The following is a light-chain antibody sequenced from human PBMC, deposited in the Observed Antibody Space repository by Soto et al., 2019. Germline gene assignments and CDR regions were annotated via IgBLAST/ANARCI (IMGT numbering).Light chain of an antibody. CDR2: DDN. V-gene: IGLV1-51*01. CDR1: SSNIGGNS. Sequence: QSVLTQPPSVSAAPGQKVTISCSGRSSNIGGNSVSWYQQLPGTAPKLLIYDDNKRPSGIPDRFSGSKSGTSATLGITGFQTGDEADYYCGSWDSSLSAYVFGTGTKSPS. CDR3: GSWDSSLSAYV. J-gene: IGLJ1*01.